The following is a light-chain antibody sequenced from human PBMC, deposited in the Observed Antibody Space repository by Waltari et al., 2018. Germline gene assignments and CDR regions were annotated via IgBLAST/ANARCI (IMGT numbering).Light chain of an antibody. CDR2: NVT. J-gene: IGLJ2*01. V-gene: IGLV2-14*03. Sequence: QSALTQPASVSGSPGQSTTISCTGTSRDVGGYTYVSWYQRDPGKAPKLMIYNVTVRPSGVSNRFSGSKSGNTASLIISGLQAEDEADYFCSSYTRSSALVFGGGTKLTVL. CDR3: SSYTRSSALV. CDR1: SRDVGGYTY.